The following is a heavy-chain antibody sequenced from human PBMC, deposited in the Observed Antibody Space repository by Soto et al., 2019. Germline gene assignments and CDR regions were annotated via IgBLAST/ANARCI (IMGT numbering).Heavy chain of an antibody. CDR2: INAGNGNT. V-gene: IGHV1-3*01. J-gene: IGHJ4*02. CDR1: GYTFTSYA. CDR3: ARDDSSSWYFDY. Sequence: ASVKVSCKASGYTFTSYAMHWVRQAPGQRLEWMGWINAGNGNTKYSQKFQGRVTITRDTSASTAYMELSSLRSEDTAVYYCARDDSSSWYFDYWGQGTLVTVSS. D-gene: IGHD6-13*01.